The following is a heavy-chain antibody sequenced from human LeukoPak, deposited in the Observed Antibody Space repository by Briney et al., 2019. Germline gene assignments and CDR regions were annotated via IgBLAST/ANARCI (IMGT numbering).Heavy chain of an antibody. CDR3: ARSPPYSSSSSPYYYYYGMDV. V-gene: IGHV1-18*01. CDR2: ISAYNGNT. J-gene: IGHJ6*02. CDR1: GYTFTSYG. D-gene: IGHD6-6*01. Sequence: ASVKVSCKASGYTFTSYGISWVRQAPGRGLEWMGWISAYNGNTNYAQKLQGRVTMTTDTSTSTAYMELRSLRSDDTAVYYCARSPPYSSSSSPYYYYYGMDVWGQGTTVTVSS.